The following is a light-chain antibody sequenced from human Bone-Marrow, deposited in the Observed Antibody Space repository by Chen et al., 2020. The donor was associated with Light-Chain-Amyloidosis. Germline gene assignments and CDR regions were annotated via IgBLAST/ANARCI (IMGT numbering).Light chain of an antibody. V-gene: IGLV2-23*01. CDR2: KGN. CDR1: GSGVGSYNL. J-gene: IGLJ2*01. Sequence: QSALTQPASVSGSPGQSITILCTETGSGVGSYNLVSWYQHNPGKVPKLLSYKGNKRPSGVSNRFSGSKSGNTVSLTISGLQAEDEADYYCCSYADTVIFGGGTKLTVL. CDR3: CSYADTVI.